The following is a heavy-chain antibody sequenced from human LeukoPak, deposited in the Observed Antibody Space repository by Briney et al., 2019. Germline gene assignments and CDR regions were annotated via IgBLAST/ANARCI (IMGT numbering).Heavy chain of an antibody. CDR3: ARDHNWSFDY. CDR2: INGGSDAI. V-gene: IGHV3-48*02. CDR1: GFTLSSYS. D-gene: IGHD1-20*01. J-gene: IGHJ4*02. Sequence: GGSLRLSCAASGFTLSSYSMNWVRQAPGKGLEWVSYINGGSDAIYYADSVKGRFTISRDNAKTSLYLQMNSLRDEDTAVYYCARDHNWSFDYWGQGTLVTVSS.